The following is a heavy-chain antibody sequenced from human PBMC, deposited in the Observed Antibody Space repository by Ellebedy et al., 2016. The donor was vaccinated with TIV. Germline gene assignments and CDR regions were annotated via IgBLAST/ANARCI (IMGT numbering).Heavy chain of an antibody. D-gene: IGHD2-21*02. J-gene: IGHJ3*02. CDR3: ARAMRLYGGADCSSPFDAFEI. CDR1: GDSMTNYY. CDR2: IYYSGST. V-gene: IGHV4-59*01. Sequence: MPSETLSLTCTVPGDSMTNYYWSWIRHFPGKGLEWVGYIYYSGSTNYNTSLKRRLTLSADTSKTQFSLKLSSVTAADTALYYCARAMRLYGGADCSSPFDAFEIWGQGTMVTVSS.